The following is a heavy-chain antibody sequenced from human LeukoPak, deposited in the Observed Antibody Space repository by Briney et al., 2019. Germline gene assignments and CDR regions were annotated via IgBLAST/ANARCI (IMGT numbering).Heavy chain of an antibody. V-gene: IGHV3-23*01. Sequence: PGGSLRLSCAASGFTFSSYAMSWVRQAPGKGLEWVSAISGSGGSTYYADSVKGRFTISRDNSKNTLYLQMNSLRAEDTAVYYCSLVVPSAPDAFDIWGQGTMVTVSS. CDR1: GFTFSSYA. D-gene: IGHD2-2*01. CDR2: ISGSGGST. J-gene: IGHJ3*02. CDR3: SLVVPSAPDAFDI.